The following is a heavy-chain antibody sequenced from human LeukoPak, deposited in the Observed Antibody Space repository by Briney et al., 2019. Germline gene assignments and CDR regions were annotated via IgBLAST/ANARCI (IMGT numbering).Heavy chain of an antibody. CDR3: ARLYYYGSGSYYYYFDY. CDR2: IYYSGST. Sequence: SQTLSLTCTVSGGSISSGGYYWSWIRQHPGKGLEWIGYIYYSGSTYYNPSLKSRFTISVDTSKNQFSLKLSSVTAADTAVYYCARLYYYGSGSYYYYFDYWGQGTLVTVSS. D-gene: IGHD3-10*01. V-gene: IGHV4-31*03. J-gene: IGHJ4*02. CDR1: GGSISSGGYY.